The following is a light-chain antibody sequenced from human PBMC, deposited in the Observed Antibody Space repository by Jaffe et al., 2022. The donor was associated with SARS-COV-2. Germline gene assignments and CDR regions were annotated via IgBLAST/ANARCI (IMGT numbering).Light chain of an antibody. V-gene: IGLV2-14*01. CDR2: EVS. CDR1: SSDIGGYKY. CDR3: SSYTSFSTFYV. J-gene: IGLJ1*01. Sequence: QSALTQPASVSGSPGQSITISCTGTSSDIGGYKYVSWYQQKPGKAPRVMIYEVSNRPSGVSNRFSGSKSGNTASLTISGLQAEDEADYYCSSYTSFSTFYVFGSGTTVTVL.